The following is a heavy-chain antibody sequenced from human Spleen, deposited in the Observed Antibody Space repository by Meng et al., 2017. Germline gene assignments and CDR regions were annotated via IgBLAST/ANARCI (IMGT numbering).Heavy chain of an antibody. CDR3: ARGDYDGLAY. Sequence: QVQLQESGPGLVEPSQTLSLTCTVSGGSINSDDYYWSWIRQHPGKGLEWIGFIFYSGSTYYNPSLKSRASISVDTSKNQFSLQLASVTVADTAVYYCARGDYDGLAYWGQGTLVTVSS. J-gene: IGHJ4*02. CDR2: IFYSGST. CDR1: GGSINSDDYY. V-gene: IGHV4-31*03. D-gene: IGHD4-17*01.